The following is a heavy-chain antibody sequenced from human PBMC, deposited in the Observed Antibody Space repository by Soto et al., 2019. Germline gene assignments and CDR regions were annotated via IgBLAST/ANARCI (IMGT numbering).Heavy chain of an antibody. D-gene: IGHD1-7*01. J-gene: IGHJ4*02. Sequence: ASVKVSCKASGFTFTSSAIQWVRQARGQRLEWIGWIVVGSGRTDYAQKFQERLTITRDMSTTTAYMELNSLRLEDTAVYYCAAVQGGGTTFHFWGQGTLFTFSS. CDR1: GFTFTSSA. CDR2: IVVGSGRT. CDR3: AAVQGGGTTFHF. V-gene: IGHV1-58*02.